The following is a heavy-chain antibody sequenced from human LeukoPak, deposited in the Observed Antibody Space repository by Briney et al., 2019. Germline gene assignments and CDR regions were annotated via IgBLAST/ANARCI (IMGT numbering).Heavy chain of an antibody. D-gene: IGHD3-9*01. CDR2: MNPNSGNT. CDR3: ATSLRYFDWLSDY. Sequence: ASVKVSCKASGYTFTSYDINWVRQATGQGLEWMGWMNPNSGNTGYAQKFQGRVTMTRSTSISTAYMELSSLRSGDTAVYYCATSLRYFDWLSDYWGQGTLVTVSS. CDR1: GYTFTSYD. J-gene: IGHJ4*02. V-gene: IGHV1-8*01.